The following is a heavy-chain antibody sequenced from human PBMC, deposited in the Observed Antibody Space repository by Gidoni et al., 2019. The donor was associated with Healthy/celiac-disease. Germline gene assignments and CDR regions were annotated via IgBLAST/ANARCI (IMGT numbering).Heavy chain of an antibody. CDR2: ISYDGSNK. Sequence: QVQLVESGGGVVQPGRSLRLSCAASGFTFSSYGMPWVRQAPGKGLEWVAVISYDGSNKYYADSVKGRFTISRGNSKNTLYLQMNSLRAEDTAVYYCAKEGSKSYYYGSGSYYIADYWGQGTLVTVSS. J-gene: IGHJ4*02. CDR3: AKEGSKSYYYGSGSYYIADY. CDR1: GFTFSSYG. D-gene: IGHD3-10*01. V-gene: IGHV3-30*18.